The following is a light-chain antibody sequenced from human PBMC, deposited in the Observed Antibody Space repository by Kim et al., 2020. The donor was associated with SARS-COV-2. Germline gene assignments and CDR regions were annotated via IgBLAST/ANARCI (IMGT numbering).Light chain of an antibody. CDR2: KAS. Sequence: DIQMTQSPSTLSASVGDRVTITCRASQSISSWLAWYQQKPGKAPKLLIYKASSLESGVPSRFSGSGSGTEFTLTISSLQPDDFATYYCQQYNSHPTFGQGTKVDSK. CDR3: QQYNSHPT. J-gene: IGKJ1*01. CDR1: QSISSW. V-gene: IGKV1-5*03.